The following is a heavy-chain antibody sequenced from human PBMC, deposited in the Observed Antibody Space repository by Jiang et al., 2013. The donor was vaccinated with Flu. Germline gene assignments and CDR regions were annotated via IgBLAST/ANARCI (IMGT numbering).Heavy chain of an antibody. CDR2: ISGSGGST. Sequence: AISGSGGSTYYADSVKGRFTISRDNSKNTLYLQMNSLRAEDTAVYYCAKDPVAGTSPYYFDYWGQGTLVTVSS. V-gene: IGHV3-23*01. J-gene: IGHJ4*02. CDR3: AKDPVAGTSPYYFDY. D-gene: IGHD6-19*01.